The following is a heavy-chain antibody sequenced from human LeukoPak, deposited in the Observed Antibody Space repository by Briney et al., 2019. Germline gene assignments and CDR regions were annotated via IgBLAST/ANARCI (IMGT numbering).Heavy chain of an antibody. D-gene: IGHD4-17*01. CDR1: GFTFSSYE. CDR3: ARDSSTVYGDYDGYFDY. J-gene: IGHJ4*02. CDR2: ISSSGSTI. V-gene: IGHV3-48*03. Sequence: GGSLRLSCAASGFTFSSYEMNWVRQAPGKGLEWVSYISSSGSTIYYADSVKGRFTISRDNAKNSLYLQMNSLRAEDTAVYYCARDSSTVYGDYDGYFDYWGQGTLVTVSS.